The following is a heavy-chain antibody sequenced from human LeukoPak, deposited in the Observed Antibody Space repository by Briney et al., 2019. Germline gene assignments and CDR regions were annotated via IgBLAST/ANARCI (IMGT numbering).Heavy chain of an antibody. CDR1: GYTFTSHG. CDR3: ARDRVTMIVVVGLSNAFDI. D-gene: IGHD3-22*01. J-gene: IGHJ3*02. V-gene: IGHV1-18*01. CDR2: ISAYNGNT. Sequence: GASVKVSCKASGYTFTSHGISWVRQAPGQGLEWMGWISAYNGNTNYAQKFQGRVTMTTDTSTSTAYMELTSLRSDDTAVYYCARDRVTMIVVVGLSNAFDIWGQGIMVTVSS.